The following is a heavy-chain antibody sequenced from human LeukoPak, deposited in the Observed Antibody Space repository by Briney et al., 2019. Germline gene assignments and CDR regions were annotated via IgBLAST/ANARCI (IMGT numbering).Heavy chain of an antibody. Sequence: GASVKVSCKASGYTFTGYYMHWVRQAPGQGLEWMGWINPNSGGTNYAQKFQGRVTMTRDTSISTAYMELSRLRSDDTAVYYCARALPTYYDILTGYHIYYYMDVWGKGTTVTISS. CDR2: INPNSGGT. CDR1: GYTFTGYY. D-gene: IGHD3-9*01. V-gene: IGHV1-2*02. J-gene: IGHJ6*03. CDR3: ARALPTYYDILTGYHIYYYMDV.